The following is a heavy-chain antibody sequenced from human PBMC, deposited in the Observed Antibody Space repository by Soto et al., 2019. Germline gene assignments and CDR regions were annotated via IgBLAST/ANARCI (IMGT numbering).Heavy chain of an antibody. Sequence: SETLSLTCTVSGGSISSSSYYWGWIRPPPGKGLEWIGSIYYSGSTYYNPSLKSRVTISVDTSKNQFSLKLSSVTAADTAVYYCARHTMKSYDFWSGYSPWFDPWGQGTLVTVSS. CDR1: GGSISSSSYY. V-gene: IGHV4-39*01. J-gene: IGHJ5*02. D-gene: IGHD3-3*01. CDR2: IYYSGST. CDR3: ARHTMKSYDFWSGYSPWFDP.